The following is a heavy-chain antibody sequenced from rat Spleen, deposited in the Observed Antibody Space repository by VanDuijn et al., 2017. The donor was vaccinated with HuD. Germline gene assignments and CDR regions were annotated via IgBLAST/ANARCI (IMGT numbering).Heavy chain of an antibody. J-gene: IGHJ1*01. CDR1: GFTFSNFG. CDR2: ISYDGSST. CDR3: AKDGPFYYYTRYQYWYFDF. V-gene: IGHV5-7*01. Sequence: EVQLVESGGGLVQPGRSLKLSCAVSGFTFSNFGFVWVRQAPKKGLEWVATISYDGSSTYYRDSVKGRFTISRDNAKSTLYLQMDSLRSEDTATYYCAKDGPFYYYTRYQYWYFDFWGPGTMVTVSS. D-gene: IGHD1-1*01.